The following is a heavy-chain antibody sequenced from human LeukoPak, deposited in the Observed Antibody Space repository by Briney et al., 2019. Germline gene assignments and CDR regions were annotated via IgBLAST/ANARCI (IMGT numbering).Heavy chain of an antibody. V-gene: IGHV3-7*01. J-gene: IGHJ4*02. D-gene: IGHD4-17*01. CDR2: INQYGNET. Sequence: PGGSLRLSCEPSGFTYGYYWMTWVRQAPGKGLEWVANINQYGNETYYVDSVKGRFFISRDNVKNSLYLQMNRLRAEDTAVYYCARDYGDYWGQGTLVTVSS. CDR1: GFTYGYYW. CDR3: ARDYGDY.